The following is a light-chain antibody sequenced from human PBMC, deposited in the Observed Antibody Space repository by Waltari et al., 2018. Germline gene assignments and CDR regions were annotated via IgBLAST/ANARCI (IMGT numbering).Light chain of an antibody. CDR1: SSDVGGYNY. V-gene: IGLV2-8*01. Sequence: QSALTQPPSASGSPGQSVTISCTGTSSDVGGYNYVSWYQQHPGKAPKLMIYEVTKRPSGVPDRFSGSNSGNTASLTVSGLQAEDEADYFCLSYAGRTVVFGGGTKVTVL. J-gene: IGLJ2*01. CDR3: LSYAGRTVV. CDR2: EVT.